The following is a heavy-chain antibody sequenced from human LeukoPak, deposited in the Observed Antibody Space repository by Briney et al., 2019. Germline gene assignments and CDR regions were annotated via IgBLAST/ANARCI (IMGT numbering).Heavy chain of an antibody. CDR1: LCIFSRYA. D-gene: IGHD6-19*01. CDR3: ARDHSSGYSSGGVLLAFDI. J-gene: IGHJ3*02. V-gene: IGHV1-69*06. Sequence: SVKVSRQASLCIFSRYAIGWVGQAPAKGLEWVGGIISNFCTANYAQKLQDRVTITADKSTSTAYMELSSLRSEDTAGYSCARDHSSGYSSGGVLLAFDIGGQGTMVTVPS. CDR2: IISNFCTA.